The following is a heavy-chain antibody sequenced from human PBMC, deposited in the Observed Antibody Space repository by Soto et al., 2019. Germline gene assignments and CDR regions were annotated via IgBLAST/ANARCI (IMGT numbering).Heavy chain of an antibody. CDR3: TTEQKNCSGGSCYYWGRCYYYYMDV. D-gene: IGHD2-15*01. J-gene: IGHJ6*03. Sequence: LRLSCAASGFTFSNAWMSWVRQAPGKGLEWVGRIKSKTDGGTTDYAAPVKGRFTISRDDSKNTLYLQMNSLKTEDTAVYYCTTEQKNCSGGSCYYWGRCYYYYMDVWGKGTTVTVSS. CDR2: IKSKTDGGTT. V-gene: IGHV3-15*01. CDR1: GFTFSNAW.